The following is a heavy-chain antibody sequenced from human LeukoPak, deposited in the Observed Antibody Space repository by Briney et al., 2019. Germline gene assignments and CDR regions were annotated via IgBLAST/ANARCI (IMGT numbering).Heavy chain of an antibody. CDR1: GGTFSSYA. V-gene: IGHV1-69*01. CDR2: IIPIFGTA. Sequence: SVKVSCKASGGTFSSYAISWVRQAPGQGLEWMGGIIPIFGTANYAQKFQGRVTITADESTSTAYMELSSLRSEDTAVYYCARDLGITLVRGALYYYGMDVWGQGTTVTVSS. D-gene: IGHD3-10*01. J-gene: IGHJ6*02. CDR3: ARDLGITLVRGALYYYGMDV.